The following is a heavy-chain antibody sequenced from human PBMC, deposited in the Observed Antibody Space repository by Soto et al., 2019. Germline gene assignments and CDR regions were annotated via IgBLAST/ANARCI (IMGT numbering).Heavy chain of an antibody. V-gene: IGHV3-15*01. CDR3: TTQGGGDDIYFDY. CDR2: IKSKSDGETT. J-gene: IGHJ4*02. CDR1: GCSFSDAW. D-gene: IGHD3-16*01. Sequence: EVQLVESGGGLVQPGGSLRLSCAASGCSFSDAWMIWVRQAPGKGLQWVGRIKSKSDGETTDYAAPVKGRFAISRDDSKKTVYLRMNSLKTEDTATYFCTTQGGGDDIYFDYWGQGTLVAVSS.